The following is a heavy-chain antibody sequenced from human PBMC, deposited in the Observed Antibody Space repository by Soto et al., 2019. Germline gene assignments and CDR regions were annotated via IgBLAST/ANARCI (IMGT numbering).Heavy chain of an antibody. J-gene: IGHJ6*02. D-gene: IGHD3-16*01. V-gene: IGHV1-69*02. Sequence: QVQLVQSGAEVKKPGSSVKVSCKASGGTFSSYTISWVRQAPGQGLEWMGRIIPILGIANYAQKIQGRVQITADKHTSTADMGLRSLRSEDTAVYYCARGGERGGYYGMDVWGLGTTVTVSS. CDR2: IIPILGIA. CDR3: ARGGERGGYYGMDV. CDR1: GGTFSSYT.